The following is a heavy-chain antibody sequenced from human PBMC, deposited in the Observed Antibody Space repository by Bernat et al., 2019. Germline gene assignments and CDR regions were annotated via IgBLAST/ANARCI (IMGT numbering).Heavy chain of an antibody. CDR3: AKVRVATKGGFDY. Sequence: EVQLLESGGNLVQPGGSLRLSCAASGFTFSSYAMSWFRQAPRKGLAWVSVISGSGGSTNYADSVKGRFTISRDNSKNTLYLQMNSLRAEDTAVYYCAKVRVATKGGFDYWGQGTLVTVSS. CDR1: GFTFSSYA. J-gene: IGHJ4*02. CDR2: ISGSGGST. V-gene: IGHV3-23*01. D-gene: IGHD5-12*01.